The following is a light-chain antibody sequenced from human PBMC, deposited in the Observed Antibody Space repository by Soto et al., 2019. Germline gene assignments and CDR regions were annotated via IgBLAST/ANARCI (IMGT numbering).Light chain of an antibody. J-gene: IGKJ1*01. CDR2: GAS. Sequence: TPRSAARCVATGDRSRWSSRASQSISSNLAWYQQKPGQAPRLLIYGASTRATGIPAMFSGTGAGTRFTRTVSGFQSKHFSDYFWEQYDNRPRPVGQATKVDIK. CDR1: QSISSN. CDR3: EQYDNRPRP. V-gene: IGKV3-15*01.